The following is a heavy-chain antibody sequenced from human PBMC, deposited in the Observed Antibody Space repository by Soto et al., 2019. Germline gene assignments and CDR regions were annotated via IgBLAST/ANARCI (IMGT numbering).Heavy chain of an antibody. J-gene: IGHJ4*02. Sequence: PGGSLRLSCAATGFTFSSYAMSWVRQAPGKGLEWVSVISGSGGGTYYADSVKGRFTISRDKSKNTLYLQMNSLRVEDTAVFYCAKTAAARPNLYPDSWGQGTLVTVSS. V-gene: IGHV3-23*01. CDR2: ISGSGGGT. D-gene: IGHD6-6*01. CDR1: GFTFSSYA. CDR3: AKTAAARPNLYPDS.